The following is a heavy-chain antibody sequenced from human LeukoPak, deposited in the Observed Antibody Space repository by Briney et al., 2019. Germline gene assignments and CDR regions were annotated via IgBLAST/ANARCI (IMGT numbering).Heavy chain of an antibody. D-gene: IGHD3-10*01. V-gene: IGHV3-30*03. CDR3: AREWFGELLPDY. Sequence: PGRSLRLSCAASGFTFSSYGMHWVRQAPGKGLEWVAVISYDGSNKYYADSVKGRFTISRDNSKNTLYLQMNSLRAEDTAVYYCAREWFGELLPDYWGQGTLVTVSS. CDR2: ISYDGSNK. J-gene: IGHJ4*02. CDR1: GFTFSSYG.